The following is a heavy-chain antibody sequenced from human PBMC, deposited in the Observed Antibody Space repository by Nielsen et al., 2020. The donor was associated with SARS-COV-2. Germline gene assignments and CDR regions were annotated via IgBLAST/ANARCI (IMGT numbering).Heavy chain of an antibody. CDR2: ISYDGTGK. CDR1: GFTFSSLW. CDR3: AKSRRRGYIYGPLDS. D-gene: IGHD5-18*01. Sequence: GESLKISCAASGFTFSSLWMSWVRQVPGKGLESVAVISYDGTGKKYADSVKGRFTISSDGSKSTLYLQMNSLRAEDTAVYYCAKSRRRGYIYGPLDSWGQGTLVTVSS. J-gene: IGHJ4*02. V-gene: IGHV3-30*18.